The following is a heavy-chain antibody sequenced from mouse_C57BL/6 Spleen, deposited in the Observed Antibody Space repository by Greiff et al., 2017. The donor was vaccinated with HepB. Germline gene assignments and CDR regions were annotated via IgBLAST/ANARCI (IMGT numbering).Heavy chain of an antibody. CDR3: AKGGAYYYGRSMYFDY. CDR2: ISYDGSN. CDR1: GYSITSGYY. V-gene: IGHV3-6*01. J-gene: IGHJ2*01. D-gene: IGHD1-1*01. Sequence: ESGPGLVKPSQSLSLTCSVTGYSITSGYYWNWIRQFPGNKLEWMGYISYDGSNNYNPSLKNRISITRDTSKNQFFLKLNSVTTEDTATYYCAKGGAYYYGRSMYFDYWGQGTTLTVSS.